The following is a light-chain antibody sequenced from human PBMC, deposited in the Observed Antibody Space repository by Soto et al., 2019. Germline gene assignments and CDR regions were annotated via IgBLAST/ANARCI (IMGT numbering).Light chain of an antibody. CDR3: HHYGSSPPYT. V-gene: IGKV3-20*01. CDR1: QSVSSSY. J-gene: IGKJ2*01. Sequence: EIVLTQSPGTLSLSPGERATLSCRASQSVSSSYLAWFQQKPGQAPRVLIYGASSRATGIPDRFGGSGSDTDFTLTISRLEPEDFAIYYCHHYGSSPPYTFGQGTKLEIK. CDR2: GAS.